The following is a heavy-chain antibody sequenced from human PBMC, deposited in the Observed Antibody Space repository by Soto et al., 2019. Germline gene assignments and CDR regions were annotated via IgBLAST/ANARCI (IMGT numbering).Heavy chain of an antibody. CDR2: IWYDGCNK. CDR3: ARDYYDFWGGFGRIGR. CDR1: GFTFSSYG. D-gene: IGHD3-3*01. Sequence: QVQLVESGGGVVQPGRSLRLSCAASGFTFSSYGMHWVRQAPGKGLEWVAVIWYDGCNKYYADSVKGRFTISRDNSKKTLDLEKNRLRAEGKGVVYLARDYYDFWGGFGRIGRWGPRTNGNGSS. J-gene: IGHJ6*02. V-gene: IGHV3-33*01.